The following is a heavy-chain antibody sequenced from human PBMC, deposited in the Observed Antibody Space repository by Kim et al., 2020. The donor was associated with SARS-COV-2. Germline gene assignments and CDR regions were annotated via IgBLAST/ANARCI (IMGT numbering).Heavy chain of an antibody. D-gene: IGHD2-21*01. Sequence: KYSGNVKGVVTSSREASASSAYMELSSLRSEDTAVYYCARSVAIMPPGMDVWGQGTTVTVSS. CDR3: ARSVAIMPPGMDV. J-gene: IGHJ6*02. V-gene: IGHV1-3*01.